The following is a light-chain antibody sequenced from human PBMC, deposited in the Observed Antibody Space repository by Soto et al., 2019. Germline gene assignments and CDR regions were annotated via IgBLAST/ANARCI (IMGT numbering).Light chain of an antibody. V-gene: IGKV3-20*01. Sequence: EIVLTQSPGTLSLSPGERATLSCRASQSVSNSLAWYQQKPGQAPRLLIFGASIRATGIPDRFSGRGSGTDFTLTISRLEPEDSAVYCCQQYATSPWTFGQGTKVDIK. J-gene: IGKJ1*01. CDR2: GAS. CDR1: QSVSNS. CDR3: QQYATSPWT.